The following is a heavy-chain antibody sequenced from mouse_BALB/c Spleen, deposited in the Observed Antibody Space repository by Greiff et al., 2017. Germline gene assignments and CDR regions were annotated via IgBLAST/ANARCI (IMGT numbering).Heavy chain of an antibody. D-gene: IGHD2-14*01. CDR1: GFTFNTYA. CDR3: ARYGYAMDY. Sequence: EVQLVESGGGLVQPKGSLKLSCAASGFTFNTYAMNWVRQAPGKGLEWVARIRSKSNNYATYYADSVKDRFTISRDDSQSMLYLQMNNLKTEDTAMYYCARYGYAMDYWGQGTSVTVSS. V-gene: IGHV10-1*02. CDR2: IRSKSNNYAT. J-gene: IGHJ4*01.